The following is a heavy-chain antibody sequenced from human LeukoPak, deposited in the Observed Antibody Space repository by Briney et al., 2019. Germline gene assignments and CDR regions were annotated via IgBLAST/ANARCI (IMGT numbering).Heavy chain of an antibody. D-gene: IGHD6-19*01. V-gene: IGHV3-23*01. J-gene: IGHJ4*02. CDR3: AKATSGWSPPDY. CDR2: ISGTSGST. Sequence: GGYLRLSCAASGFTFSSYPMTWVRQAPGKGLEWVSGISGTSGSTYYADSVKGRFTISRDNSNNTLYLLMNSLRAADTAVYYCAKATSGWSPPDYWGQGTLVTVSS. CDR1: GFTFSSYP.